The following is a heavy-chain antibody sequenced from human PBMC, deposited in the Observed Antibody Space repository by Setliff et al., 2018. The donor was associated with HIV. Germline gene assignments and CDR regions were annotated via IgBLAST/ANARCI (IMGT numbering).Heavy chain of an antibody. V-gene: IGHV1-18*01. CDR1: GYTFSSYG. J-gene: IGHJ4*02. CDR2: LSGDNGNT. D-gene: IGHD5-12*01. CDR3: VRGSISGMYYFDY. Sequence: GASVKVSCKASGYTFSSYGVNWVRQAPGQGLEWMGRLSGDNGNTKYAQKFQGRVIMTTDTSTGTAYMELRSLRSDDTAVYYCVRGSISGMYYFDYWGLGTLVTVSS.